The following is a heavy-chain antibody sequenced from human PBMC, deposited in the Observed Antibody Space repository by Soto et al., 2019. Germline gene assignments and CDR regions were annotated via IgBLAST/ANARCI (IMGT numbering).Heavy chain of an antibody. CDR1: GYTLTELS. V-gene: IGHV1-24*01. D-gene: IGHD6-19*01. Sequence: ASVKVSCKVSGYTLTELSMHWVRQAPGKGLEWMGGFDPEDGETIYAQKFQGRVTMTEDTSTDTAYMELSSLRSEDTAVYYCAHLTNEYSGGWEYYYYMDVWGKGTTVTVSS. CDR2: FDPEDGET. J-gene: IGHJ6*03. CDR3: AHLTNEYSGGWEYYYYMDV.